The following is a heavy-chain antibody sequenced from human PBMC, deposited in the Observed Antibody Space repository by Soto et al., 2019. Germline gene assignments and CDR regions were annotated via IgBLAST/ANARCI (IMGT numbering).Heavy chain of an antibody. V-gene: IGHV5-51*03. CDR1: GYTFTSYW. CDR2: IYPGDSDT. D-gene: IGHD1-26*01. J-gene: IGHJ4*02. CDR3: ARIRSGSYSGIDY. Sequence: EVQLVQSGAEVKKPGESLQISCKGSGYTFTSYWIGWVRQIPGKGLEWMGIIYPGDSDTRYSPSFQGQVSISVDKSIPTAYMQWSSLKASDTAMYYCARIRSGSYSGIDYWGQGTLVTASS.